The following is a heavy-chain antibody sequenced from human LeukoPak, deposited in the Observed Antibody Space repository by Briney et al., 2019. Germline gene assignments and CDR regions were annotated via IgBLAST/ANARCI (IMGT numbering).Heavy chain of an antibody. CDR1: GYTFTGYY. V-gene: IGHV1-2*02. Sequence: ASVKVSCKASGYTFTGYYMHWVRQAPGQGLEWMGWINPNSGGTHYAQNFQGRVTMTRDTSISTAYMDLSSLRSDDTAVYYCATGGDFIVFPPPLPDDYGGKGPLVTVS. J-gene: IGHJ4*02. D-gene: IGHD3-3*01. CDR3: ATGGDFIVFPPPLPDDY. CDR2: INPNSGGT.